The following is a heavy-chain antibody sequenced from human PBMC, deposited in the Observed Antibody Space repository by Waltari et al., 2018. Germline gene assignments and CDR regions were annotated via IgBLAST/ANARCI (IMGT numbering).Heavy chain of an antibody. D-gene: IGHD1-26*01. CDR2: IHGSGGNT. J-gene: IGHJ4*02. CDR3: VKDRQIYSGGSYADGFAD. V-gene: IGHV3-23*04. CDR1: GFTFASYV. Sequence: EVQLVESGGNVVQPGGSLRLSCAASGFTFASYVMTWVSQAPGKGLEWVSSIHGSGGNTVYADSVKGRFTISRDISKNTLYLQMNSLRAEDTALYYCVKDRQIYSGGSYADGFADWGQGTLVTVSS.